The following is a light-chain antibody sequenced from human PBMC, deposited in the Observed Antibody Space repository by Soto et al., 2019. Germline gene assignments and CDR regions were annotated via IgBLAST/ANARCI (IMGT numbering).Light chain of an antibody. CDR2: EVS. CDR3: QQYDDSRT. V-gene: IGKV1-5*01. J-gene: IGKJ1*01. CDR1: LSFTAS. Sequence: DIQMTQSPSTLSASVGDSVPITCRACLSFTASLAWYQQKPGVAPILLMYEVSNLESGVALGVSGRRSGTQFSLTICSLQPEEFATSYGQQYDDSRTFGQGTKGDSK.